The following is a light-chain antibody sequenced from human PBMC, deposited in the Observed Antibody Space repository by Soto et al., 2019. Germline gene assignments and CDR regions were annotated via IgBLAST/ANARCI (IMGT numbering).Light chain of an antibody. CDR2: SND. Sequence: QSVLTQPPSASGTPGQGVTISCSGSSSNIGTNTVNWYKQLPGTAPKLLLYSNDLRPSGVPDRFSGSKSGTSASLAISGLQSEDEADYYCEAWDDSRYGAVFGGGTQLTVL. CDR1: SSNIGTNT. V-gene: IGLV1-44*01. J-gene: IGLJ2*01. CDR3: EAWDDSRYGAV.